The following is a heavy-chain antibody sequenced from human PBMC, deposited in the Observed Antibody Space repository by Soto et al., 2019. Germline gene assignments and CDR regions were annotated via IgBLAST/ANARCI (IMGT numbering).Heavy chain of an antibody. V-gene: IGHV1-18*01. Sequence: ASVKVSCKASGYTFTSYGISWVRQAPGQGLEWMGWISAYNGNTNYAQKLQGRVTMTTDTSTSTAYMELRSLRSDDTAVYYCARDRVAAAEIYYYSYGMDVWGQGTTVTVSS. CDR3: ARDRVAAAEIYYYSYGMDV. CDR2: ISAYNGNT. J-gene: IGHJ6*02. D-gene: IGHD6-13*01. CDR1: GYTFTSYG.